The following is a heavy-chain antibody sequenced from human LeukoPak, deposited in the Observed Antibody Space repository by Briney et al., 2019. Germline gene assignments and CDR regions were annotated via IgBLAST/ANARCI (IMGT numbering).Heavy chain of an antibody. D-gene: IGHD5-18*01. CDR2: INPVGSDK. V-gene: IGHV3-7*04. Sequence: GGSLRLSCAASGFTFYTFWMTWVRQGPGKGLEWVANINPVGSDKYYVDSLKGRFTISRDNARNSMYLQMDSLRAEDTAVYYCVRAGYTYGFDYWGQGALVTVSS. J-gene: IGHJ4*02. CDR3: VRAGYTYGFDY. CDR1: GFTFYTFW.